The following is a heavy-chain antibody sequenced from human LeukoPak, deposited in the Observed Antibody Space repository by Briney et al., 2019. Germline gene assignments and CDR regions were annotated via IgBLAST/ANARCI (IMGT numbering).Heavy chain of an antibody. CDR1: GGSISSSNW. Sequence: SGTLSLTCAVSGGSISSSNWWSWVRQPPGKGLEWIGEIYHSGSTNYNPSLKSRVTISVDKSKNQFSLKLSSVTAADTAVYYCARLTVDCSSTSCYKRPDYWGQGTLVIVSS. CDR3: ARLTVDCSSTSCYKRPDY. D-gene: IGHD2-2*02. CDR2: IYHSGST. J-gene: IGHJ4*02. V-gene: IGHV4-4*02.